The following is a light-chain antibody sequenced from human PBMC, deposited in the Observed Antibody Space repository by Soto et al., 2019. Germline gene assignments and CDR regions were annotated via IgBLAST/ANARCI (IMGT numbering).Light chain of an antibody. CDR3: CSYEGTDNF. CDR1: SSDVGGYNY. J-gene: IGLJ2*01. Sequence: QSALTQPRSVSGSPGQSVTISCTGTSSDVGGYNYVSWYQQHPGKAPKLLIYAVNKRPSGVPDRFSGSKSGNTASLTISGLQAEDEADYYCCSYEGTDNFFGGGTKLTVL. V-gene: IGLV2-11*01. CDR2: AVN.